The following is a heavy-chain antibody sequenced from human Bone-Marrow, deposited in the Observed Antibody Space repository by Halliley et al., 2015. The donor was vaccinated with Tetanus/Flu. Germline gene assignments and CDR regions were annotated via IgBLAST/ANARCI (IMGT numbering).Heavy chain of an antibody. CDR3: AVDYGDYGAFDI. J-gene: IGHJ3*02. D-gene: IGHD4-17*01. CDR2: IDTAGDT. V-gene: IGHV3-13*01. Sequence: EWVSSIDTAGDTYYPGSVKGRFTISRENAKNSLYLEMNSLRAEDTAVYYCAVDYGDYGAFDIWGQGTMVTVSS.